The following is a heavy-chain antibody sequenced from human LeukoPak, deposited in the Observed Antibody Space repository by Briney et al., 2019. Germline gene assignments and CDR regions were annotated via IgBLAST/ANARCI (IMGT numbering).Heavy chain of an antibody. J-gene: IGHJ4*02. CDR1: GFTFSSYS. Sequence: GGSLSVPYADSGFTFSSYSIHWVRQAPGKGLEWVSYISSSSTIYYADSVKGRFTISRDNAKNSLYLQMNSLRDEDTAVYYCARDIAVTAAGVDYSGQGRLLSVSS. CDR3: ARDIAVTAAGVDY. CDR2: ISSSSTI. V-gene: IGHV3-48*02. D-gene: IGHD2-21*02.